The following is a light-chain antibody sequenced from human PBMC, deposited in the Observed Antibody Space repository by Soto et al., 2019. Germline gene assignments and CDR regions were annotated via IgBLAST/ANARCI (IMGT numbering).Light chain of an antibody. Sequence: DIQMTQSPSTLYASVGDGVTITCRASQTISGWLAWYQQRPGKAPKLLISDASSLRSGVPSRFSGSGSGTEFTLTISSLQPDDFGSYYCQQYKSYPWTFGHGTTVEV. CDR2: DAS. J-gene: IGKJ1*01. V-gene: IGKV1-5*01. CDR1: QTISGW. CDR3: QQYKSYPWT.